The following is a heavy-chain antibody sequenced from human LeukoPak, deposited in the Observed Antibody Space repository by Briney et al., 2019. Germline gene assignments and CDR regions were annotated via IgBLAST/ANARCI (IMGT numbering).Heavy chain of an antibody. D-gene: IGHD6-13*01. CDR3: ARHGGIVSAGTGRDYFDF. CDR2: IYYSGST. Sequence: SETLSLTCTVSGASISDTTYYWGWVRQPPGKGLESIGSIYYSGSTYYNPSLKSRVTISVDRSKNQFSLRVSSVTAADTAVYYCARHGGIVSAGTGRDYFDFWGQGTLVTVSS. CDR1: GASISDTTYY. V-gene: IGHV4-39*01. J-gene: IGHJ4*02.